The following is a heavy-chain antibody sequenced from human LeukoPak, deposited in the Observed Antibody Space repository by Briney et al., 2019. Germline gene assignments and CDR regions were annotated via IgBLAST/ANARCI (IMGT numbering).Heavy chain of an antibody. CDR3: ARGVVYFDY. CDR1: GYMFSTYG. D-gene: IGHD2-21*01. J-gene: IGHJ4*02. Sequence: ASVKVSCGTSGYMFSTYGISWVRQAPGQGLEWMGWISASNGKSVYAQKFQDSVSMTTDISRNTAYMNLRSLTSDDTAVYYCARGVVYFDYWGQGTLVTVSS. CDR2: ISASNGKS. V-gene: IGHV1-18*01.